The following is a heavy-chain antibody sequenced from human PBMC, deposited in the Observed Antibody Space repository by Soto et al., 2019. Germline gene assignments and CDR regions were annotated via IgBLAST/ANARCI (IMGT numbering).Heavy chain of an antibody. D-gene: IGHD3-9*01. V-gene: IGHV3-23*01. CDR1: GFTFSSYA. CDR2: ISGSGGST. Sequence: GGSLRLSCAASGFTFSSYAMSWVRQAPGKGLEWVSAISGSGGSTYYADSVKGRFTSSRDNSKNTLYLQMNSLRAEDTAVYYCARVRKYDILTGYYQNYMDVWGKGTTVTVSS. CDR3: ARVRKYDILTGYYQNYMDV. J-gene: IGHJ6*03.